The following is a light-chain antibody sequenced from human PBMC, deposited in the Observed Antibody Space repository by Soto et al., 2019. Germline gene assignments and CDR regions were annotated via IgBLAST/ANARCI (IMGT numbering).Light chain of an antibody. Sequence: DIQMTQSPSSLSASVGDRVTITCRASQDISNYLAWYQQKPGKVPKLLIYAASTLQSGFPSRFSGSGSGTDFTLTISSLQPEDIATYYCQNYNSAPFTFGPGTNVNIK. CDR3: QNYNSAPFT. CDR1: QDISNY. J-gene: IGKJ3*01. CDR2: AAS. V-gene: IGKV1-27*01.